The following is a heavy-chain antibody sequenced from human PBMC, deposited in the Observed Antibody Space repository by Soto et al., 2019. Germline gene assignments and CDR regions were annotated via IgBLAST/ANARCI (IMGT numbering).Heavy chain of an antibody. Sequence: YLVESGGGLVEPGGSLRLSCAASGFTFSNYNMNWVRQAPGKGLEWVSSINPDSTYRYYADSMRGRFTISRDNAKDSLYLHMTCLRVEDTAVYFCARDAGRLLRIGYSGDWGQGTLVTVSS. CDR1: GFTFSNYN. CDR2: INPDSTYR. V-gene: IGHV3-21*01. J-gene: IGHJ4*02. CDR3: ARDAGRLLRIGYSGD. D-gene: IGHD6-13*01.